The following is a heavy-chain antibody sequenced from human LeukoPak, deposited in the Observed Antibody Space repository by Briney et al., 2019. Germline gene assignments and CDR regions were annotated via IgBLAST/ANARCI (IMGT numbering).Heavy chain of an antibody. Sequence: GASVKVSCKASGYTFTNYVINWVRQAPGHGLEWMGWISAYNGNTNYAQKLQGRVTMTTDTFTSTAYMELRSLRSDDTAVYYCAREGEYCSGGTCHSPLNWFGPWGQGTLVTVSS. CDR1: GYTFTNYV. CDR3: AREGEYCSGGTCHSPLNWFGP. CDR2: ISAYNGNT. D-gene: IGHD2-15*01. V-gene: IGHV1-18*01. J-gene: IGHJ5*02.